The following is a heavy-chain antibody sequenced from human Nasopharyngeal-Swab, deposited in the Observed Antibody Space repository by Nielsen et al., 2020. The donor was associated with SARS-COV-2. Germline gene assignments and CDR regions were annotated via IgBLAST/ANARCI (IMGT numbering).Heavy chain of an antibody. Sequence: GGSLRLSCKGPGYSFTSYWISWVRQMPGKGLEWMGRIDPSDSYTNYSPSFQGHVTISADKSIITAYLQWSSLKASDTAMYYCARRVTYYYGSGSSDYGMDVWGQGTTVTVSS. V-gene: IGHV5-10-1*01. J-gene: IGHJ6*02. CDR2: IDPSDSYT. CDR1: GYSFTSYW. CDR3: ARRVTYYYGSGSSDYGMDV. D-gene: IGHD3-10*01.